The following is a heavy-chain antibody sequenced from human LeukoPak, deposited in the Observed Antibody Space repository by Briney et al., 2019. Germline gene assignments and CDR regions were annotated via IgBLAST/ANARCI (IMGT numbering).Heavy chain of an antibody. Sequence: KPSETLSLTCAVYGGSFSGYYWSWIRQPPGKGLEWIGEINHSGSTNYNPSLESRVTISVDTSKNQFSLKLSSVTAADTAVYYCARFPDTVTTYGAFDIWGQGTMATVSS. CDR1: GGSFSGYY. CDR2: INHSGST. J-gene: IGHJ3*02. D-gene: IGHD4-17*01. CDR3: ARFPDTVTTYGAFDI. V-gene: IGHV4-34*01.